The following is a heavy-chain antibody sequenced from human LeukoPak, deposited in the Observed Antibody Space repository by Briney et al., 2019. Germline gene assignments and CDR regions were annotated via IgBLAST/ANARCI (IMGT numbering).Heavy chain of an antibody. CDR2: ISYDGNKK. Sequence: GGSLRLSCAASGFDFYRYALHWVRQAPGKGLEWVAGISYDGNKKFYADSVKGRFTISRDNSKNTLNLQMSSLRAEDTAVYYCARSRGSSGWSHAFDIWGQGTMVTVSS. CDR1: GFDFYRYA. CDR3: ARSRGSSGWSHAFDI. D-gene: IGHD6-19*01. V-gene: IGHV3-30-3*01. J-gene: IGHJ3*02.